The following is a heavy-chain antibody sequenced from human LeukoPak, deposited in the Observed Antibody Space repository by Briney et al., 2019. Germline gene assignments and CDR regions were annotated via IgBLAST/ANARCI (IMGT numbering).Heavy chain of an antibody. Sequence: PSETLSLTCTVSGDSISRYYWSWIRQPPGKGLEWIGYIYYSGSTNYNPSLKSRVTISVDTSKNQFSLKLSSVTAADTAVYYCARDGGSGSYYGWFDPWGQGTLVTVSS. CDR3: ARDGGSGSYYGWFDP. V-gene: IGHV4-59*01. D-gene: IGHD3-10*01. CDR2: IYYSGST. CDR1: GDSISRYY. J-gene: IGHJ5*02.